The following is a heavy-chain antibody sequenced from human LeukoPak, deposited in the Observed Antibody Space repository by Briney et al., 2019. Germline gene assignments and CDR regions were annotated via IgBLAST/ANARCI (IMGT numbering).Heavy chain of an antibody. CDR3: AKARAGSSFYNFDY. CDR1: GFTFSSYA. J-gene: IGHJ4*02. D-gene: IGHD6-6*01. V-gene: IGHV3-23*01. Sequence: GGSLRLSCAASGFTFSSYAMSWVRQAPGKGLEWVSVISGSGGSTHYADSVKGRFTISRDNSKNTLYLQMNSLRAEDTAVYYCAKARAGSSFYNFDYWGQGPLVTVSS. CDR2: ISGSGGST.